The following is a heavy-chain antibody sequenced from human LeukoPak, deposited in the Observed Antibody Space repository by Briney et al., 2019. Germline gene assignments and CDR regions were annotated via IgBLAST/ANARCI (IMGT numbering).Heavy chain of an antibody. D-gene: IGHD4-17*01. CDR2: IYYTGIT. CDR1: GGSISSGDYY. CDR3: ARSLGDYRFSFFDS. Sequence: SETLSLTCTVSGGSISSGDYYWSWIRQPPGKGLEWIGYIYYTGITYYNPSLKSRVTISVDTSKNQFSLKLSSVTAADTAVYYCARSLGDYRFSFFDSWGQGTLVTVSS. J-gene: IGHJ4*02. V-gene: IGHV4-30-4*01.